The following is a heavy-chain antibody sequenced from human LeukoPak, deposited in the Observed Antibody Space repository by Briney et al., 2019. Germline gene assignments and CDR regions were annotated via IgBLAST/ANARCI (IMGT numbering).Heavy chain of an antibody. CDR1: GFTFGMYD. CDR3: TKGGDFTNSWYYYGMDV. V-gene: IGHV3-23*01. Sequence: GGSLRLTCAASGFTFGMYDISWVRQPPGKGLEWVASICGGGGANYYSDLGRGRFTISRDNSKRTVSLQLNSLRADDTAVYYCTKGGDFTNSWYYYGMDVWGQGTTVIVSS. CDR2: ICGGGGAN. D-gene: IGHD6-13*01. J-gene: IGHJ6*02.